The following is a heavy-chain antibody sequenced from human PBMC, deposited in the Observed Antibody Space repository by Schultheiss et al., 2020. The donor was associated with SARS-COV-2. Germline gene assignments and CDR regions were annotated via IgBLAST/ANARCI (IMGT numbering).Heavy chain of an antibody. V-gene: IGHV4-59*01. CDR2: IYYSGST. CDR1: GGSFSGYY. CDR3: ARDGPPYYYDSSGYPLDAFDI. Sequence: SQTLSLTCAVYGGSFSGYYWSWIRQPPGKGLEWIGYIYYSGSTNYNPSLKSRVTISVDTSKNQFSLKLSSVTAADTAVYYCARDGPPYYYDSSGYPLDAFDIWGQGTMVTVSS. J-gene: IGHJ3*02. D-gene: IGHD3-22*01.